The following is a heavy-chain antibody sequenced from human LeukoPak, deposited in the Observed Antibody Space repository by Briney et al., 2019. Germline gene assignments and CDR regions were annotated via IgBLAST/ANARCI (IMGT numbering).Heavy chain of an antibody. CDR3: ARVTVVAANYLDT. J-gene: IGHJ4*02. D-gene: IGHD2-15*01. CDR2: IFTSGST. CDR1: GGSISDYY. V-gene: IGHV4-4*07. Sequence: SETLSLTCTVSGGSISDYYWSWIRQPAGKGLEWIGRIFTSGSTDYNPSLKSRVTMSVDKSKNQFSLKLSSVAAADTAVYYCARVTVVAANYLDTWGQGILVTVSS.